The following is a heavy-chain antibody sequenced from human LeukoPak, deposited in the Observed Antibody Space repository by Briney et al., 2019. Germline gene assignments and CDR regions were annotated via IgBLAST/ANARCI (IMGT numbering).Heavy chain of an antibody. J-gene: IGHJ6*02. CDR1: GGSISSGDYY. CDR3: AREQIPAGHYGMDV. CDR2: IYYSGST. D-gene: IGHD2-2*01. V-gene: IGHV4-30-4*01. Sequence: SETLSLTCTVSGGSISSGDYYWSWIRQPPGKGLEWIGYIYYSGSTYYNPSLKSRVTISVDTSKNQFSLKLSPVTAADTAVYYCAREQIPAGHYGMDVWGQGTTVTVSS.